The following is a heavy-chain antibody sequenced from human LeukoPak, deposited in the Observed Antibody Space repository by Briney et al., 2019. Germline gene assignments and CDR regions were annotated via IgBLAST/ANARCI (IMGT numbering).Heavy chain of an antibody. Sequence: PSETLSLTCTVSGGSISSYYWSWIRQPPGKGLEWIGSIYYSGSTYYTPSLKSRLTISVDTSKNQFSLKLSSVAAADTAVYYCASISSFGDDYWGQGTLVTVSS. J-gene: IGHJ4*02. CDR2: IYYSGST. D-gene: IGHD3-16*01. CDR1: GGSISSYY. V-gene: IGHV4-39*01. CDR3: ASISSFGDDY.